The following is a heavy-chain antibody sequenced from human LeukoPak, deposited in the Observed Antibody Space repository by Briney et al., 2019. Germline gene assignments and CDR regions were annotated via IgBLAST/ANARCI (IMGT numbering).Heavy chain of an antibody. Sequence: GGSLRLSCAASGFTFSSYWMSWVRQAPGKGLEWVANIEQDGSEKYYVDSVKGRFTISRDNAKNSLYLQMNSLRAEDTAVYYCAREEVATILYLYYYYGMDVWGQGTTVTVSS. CDR1: GFTFSSYW. D-gene: IGHD5-12*01. CDR2: IEQDGSEK. V-gene: IGHV3-7*01. J-gene: IGHJ6*02. CDR3: AREEVATILYLYYYYGMDV.